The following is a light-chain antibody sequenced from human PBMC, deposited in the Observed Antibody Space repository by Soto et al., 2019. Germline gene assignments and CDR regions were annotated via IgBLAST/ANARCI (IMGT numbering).Light chain of an antibody. CDR3: QHYGDMWP. CDR2: DAS. Sequence: DIQMTQSPSTLSASLGDRVTITCRASQSISNRLAWYQQKPGKAPKVLIYDASSLESGVPSRFSGSGSGTEFILTISSLQPDDFASYCCQHYGDMWPFGPGTKVHI. V-gene: IGKV1-5*01. J-gene: IGKJ1*01. CDR1: QSISNR.